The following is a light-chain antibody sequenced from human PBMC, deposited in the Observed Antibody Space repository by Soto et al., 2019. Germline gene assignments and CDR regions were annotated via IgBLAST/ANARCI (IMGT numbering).Light chain of an antibody. Sequence: VVLTQSPATLSLSPGEPATLSCRASRDVYINAVAWYQQKPGRTPTLLIYGASTRATGIPDRFSATGSGTEFSLTISSVEPEDFAVYYCQQYGASPFTFGHGTRVEI. CDR1: RDVYINA. CDR3: QQYGASPFT. CDR2: GAS. V-gene: IGKV3-20*01. J-gene: IGKJ3*01.